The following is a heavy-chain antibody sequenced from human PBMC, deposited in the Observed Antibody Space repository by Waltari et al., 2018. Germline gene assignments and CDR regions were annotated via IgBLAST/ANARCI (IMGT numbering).Heavy chain of an antibody. CDR1: GYTFTSYD. D-gene: IGHD2-15*01. V-gene: IGHV1-8*01. J-gene: IGHJ4*02. Sequence: QVLLVQSGAEVKKPGASVKVSCKASGYTFTSYDINWVRQASGQGFEWLGWMNPNNNITGYAQKFQGRVSIISDSSKSTAYMELSSLKSEDTAVYYCARMGGWNSDFWGQGTPVIVSS. CDR2: MNPNNNIT. CDR3: ARMGGWNSDF.